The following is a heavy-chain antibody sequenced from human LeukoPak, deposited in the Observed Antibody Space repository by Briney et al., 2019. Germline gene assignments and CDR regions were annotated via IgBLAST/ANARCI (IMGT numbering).Heavy chain of an antibody. CDR3: ARTTAKLYYYGMDV. V-gene: IGHV1-2*04. Sequence: ASVKVSCKASGYTFTGYYMHWVRQAPGQGLEWMGWINPNSGGTNYAQKFQGWVTMTRDTSISTAYMELSRLRSDDTAVYYCARTTAKLYYYGMDVWGQGTTVTVSS. CDR2: INPNSGGT. CDR1: GYTFTGYY. J-gene: IGHJ6*02. D-gene: IGHD4-17*01.